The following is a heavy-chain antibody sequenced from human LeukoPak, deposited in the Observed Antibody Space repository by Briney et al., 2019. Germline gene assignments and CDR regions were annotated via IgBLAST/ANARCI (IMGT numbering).Heavy chain of an antibody. CDR2: INPNSGGT. CDR3: ARGYCSGGSCYSKYYFDY. Sequence: ASVKVSCKASGYTFTGYYMHWVRQAPGQGLEWMGWINPNSGGTNYAQKFQGRVTVTRDTSISTAYMELSRLRSADTAVYYCARGYCSGGSCYSKYYFDYWGQGTLVTVSS. D-gene: IGHD2-15*01. J-gene: IGHJ4*02. V-gene: IGHV1-2*02. CDR1: GYTFTGYY.